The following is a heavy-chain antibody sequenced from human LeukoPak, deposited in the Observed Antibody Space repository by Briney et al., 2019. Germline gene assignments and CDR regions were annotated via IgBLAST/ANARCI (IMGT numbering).Heavy chain of an antibody. J-gene: IGHJ4*02. CDR1: GYTFSKAW. D-gene: IGHD5-18*01. Sequence: GGSLRLSCAASGYTFSKAWMRCVRQAPGKGLECVGRIKSNTDGGTSDYAASVKGRFTISRDDSKNTLYLQMNSLKNEDTAVYCCTTDLDTAILIDYWGQGTLVTVSS. V-gene: IGHV3-15*01. CDR3: TTDLDTAILIDY. CDR2: IKSNTDGGTS.